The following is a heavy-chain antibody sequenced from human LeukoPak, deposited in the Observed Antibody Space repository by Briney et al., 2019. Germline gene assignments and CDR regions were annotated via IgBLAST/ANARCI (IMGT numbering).Heavy chain of an antibody. J-gene: IGHJ4*02. CDR1: GGSISSYY. D-gene: IGHD2-15*01. CDR2: IYYSGST. CDR3: ARSTCSGGSCSIDY. V-gene: IGHV4-59*01. Sequence: SETLSLTCTVSGGSISSYYWSWIRQPPGKGLEWIGYIYYSGSTNYNPSLKSRVTISVDTSKNQFSLKLSSVTAAGTAVYYCARSTCSGGSCSIDYWGQGTLVTVSS.